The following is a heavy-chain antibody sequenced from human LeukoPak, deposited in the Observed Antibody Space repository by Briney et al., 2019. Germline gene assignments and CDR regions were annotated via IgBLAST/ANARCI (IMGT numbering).Heavy chain of an antibody. Sequence: PGGSLILSCVACGFTISCSWMTLVRQAPGKGLELVANINDDGSENNHVDSVEGRFTISRDNAKKSLYLQMNSLRAEDTAVYYCARDSGYFNFDYWGQGTLVTVSS. CDR1: GFTISCSW. J-gene: IGHJ4*02. CDR2: INDDGSEN. D-gene: IGHD3-22*01. V-gene: IGHV3-7*01. CDR3: ARDSGYFNFDY.